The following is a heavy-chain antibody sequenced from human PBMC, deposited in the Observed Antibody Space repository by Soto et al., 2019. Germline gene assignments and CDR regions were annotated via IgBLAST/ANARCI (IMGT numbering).Heavy chain of an antibody. D-gene: IGHD2-15*01. V-gene: IGHV6-1*01. J-gene: IGHJ6*02. CDR1: GDTVSSNSVA. CDR3: ARSEEDSDYYYYGMDV. Sequence: SQTLSLTCVGSGDTVSSNSVAWNWVRQSPSRGLEWLGRTYYRSRWYSDYAVSVRSRIDINADTSKNQVSLQLDSVTPEDTAVYYCARSEEDSDYYYYGMDVWGQGTTVTVSS. CDR2: TYYRSRWYS.